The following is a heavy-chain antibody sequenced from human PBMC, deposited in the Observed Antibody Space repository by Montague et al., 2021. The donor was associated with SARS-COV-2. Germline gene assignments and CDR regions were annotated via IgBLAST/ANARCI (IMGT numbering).Heavy chain of an antibody. Sequence: SETLSLTCGVSGGSLSGYHWSWIRQPPRKGLEWIGEIGPSGSTNYNPSLKSRVIISLDTSKNQFSLKLSSVTAADTAVYYCARGLIDITMMVVVFTGASLYFDYWGQGILVTVSS. CDR2: IGPSGST. J-gene: IGHJ4*02. CDR3: ARGLIDITMMVVVFTGASLYFDY. CDR1: GGSLSGYH. D-gene: IGHD3-22*01. V-gene: IGHV4-34*01.